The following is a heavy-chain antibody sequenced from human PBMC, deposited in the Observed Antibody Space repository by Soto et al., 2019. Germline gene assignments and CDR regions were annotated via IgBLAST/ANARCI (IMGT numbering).Heavy chain of an antibody. CDR1: GFILNNYA. D-gene: IGHD7-27*01. CDR3: VKRGRNWGAFDF. J-gene: IGHJ3*01. V-gene: IGHV3-23*01. Sequence: VQLLESGGDLVQPGGSLRLSCVASGFILNNYAMSWVRQAPGKGLEWVSNIGGTDGDSDGVAWYEDSVKGRFTISRDSSANTLFLHMDNLRAVDSALYYCVKRGRNWGAFDFWGQGTTVVVSS. CDR2: IGGTDGDSDGVA.